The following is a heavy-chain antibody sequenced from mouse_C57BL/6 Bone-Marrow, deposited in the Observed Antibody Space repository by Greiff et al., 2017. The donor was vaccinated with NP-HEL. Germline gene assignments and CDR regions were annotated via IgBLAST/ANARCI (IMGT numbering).Heavy chain of an antibody. Sequence: QVQLQQSGAELARPGASVKLSCKASGYTFTSYGISWVKQRTGQGLEWIGEIYPRSGNTYYNEKFKGKATLTADKSSSTAYMELRSLTSEDSAVYFGARRGWLLGFAYWGQGTLVTVSA. CDR1: GYTFTSYG. V-gene: IGHV1-81*01. CDR3: ARRGWLLGFAY. CDR2: IYPRSGNT. D-gene: IGHD2-3*01. J-gene: IGHJ3*01.